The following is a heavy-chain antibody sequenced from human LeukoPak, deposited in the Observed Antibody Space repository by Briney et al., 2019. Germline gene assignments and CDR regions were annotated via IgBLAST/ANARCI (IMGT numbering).Heavy chain of an antibody. CDR1: GGSISSGGYS. J-gene: IGHJ3*02. CDR3: ARVGAPDAFDI. Sequence: SETLSLTCAVSGGSISSGGYSWSWIRQPPGKGLEWIGSIYYSGSTYYNPSLKSRVTISVDTSKNQFSLKLSSVTAADTAVYYCARVGAPDAFDIWGQGTMVTVSS. D-gene: IGHD4/OR15-4a*01. CDR2: IYYSGST. V-gene: IGHV4-30-2*03.